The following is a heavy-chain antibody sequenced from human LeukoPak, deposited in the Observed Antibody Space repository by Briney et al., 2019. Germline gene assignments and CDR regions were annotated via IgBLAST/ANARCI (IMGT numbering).Heavy chain of an antibody. CDR3: AKQDTSMDYFDY. CDR1: GFTFSSNS. CDR2: ISSSSSYI. D-gene: IGHD5-18*01. V-gene: IGHV3-21*04. Sequence: GGSLRLSCAASGFTFSSNSMNWVRQAPGKGLEWVSSISSSSSYIYYADSVKGRFTISRDNAKNSLYLQMNSLRAEDTAIYYCAKQDTSMDYFDYWGRGTLVSVSS. J-gene: IGHJ4*02.